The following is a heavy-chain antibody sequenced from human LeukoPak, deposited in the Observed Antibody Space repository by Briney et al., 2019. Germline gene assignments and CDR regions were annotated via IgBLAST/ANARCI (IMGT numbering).Heavy chain of an antibody. CDR2: IFPGNSHT. Sequence: GALMQICCECAGSIITSYWIGWGRPLGGKGQEWMGFIFPGNSHTRYTPSFQGHVPIPADHSISTAYLQWSSLKASDTAMYYCARLAMSGSYHFDYWGQGTLVTVSS. D-gene: IGHD3-10*01. V-gene: IGHV5-51*01. J-gene: IGHJ4*02. CDR3: ARLAMSGSYHFDY. CDR1: GSIITSYW.